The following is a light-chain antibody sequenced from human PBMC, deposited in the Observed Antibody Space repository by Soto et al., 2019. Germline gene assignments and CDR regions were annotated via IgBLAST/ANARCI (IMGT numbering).Light chain of an antibody. CDR1: SSDIGHYDY. V-gene: IGLV2-14*03. CDR3: CSLTTSHTYV. CDR2: HVT. Sequence: QSVLTQPASVSVSPGQSITSSCTGTSSDIGHYDYVSWYQQHPGKAPKLMIYHVTYRPSGVSNRYSGSKSGNSASLTISGLQADDEADYYCCSLTTSHTYVFGSGTKVTVL. J-gene: IGLJ1*01.